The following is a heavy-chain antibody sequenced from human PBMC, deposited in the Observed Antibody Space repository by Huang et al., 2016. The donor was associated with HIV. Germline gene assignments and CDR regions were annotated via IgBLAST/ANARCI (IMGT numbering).Heavy chain of an antibody. CDR3: ARDFYRFLVAPGES. CDR2: INPNSGGT. V-gene: IGHV1-2*02. Sequence: QVQLVQSGAEVQKPGASVKVSCKASGFFLSAFYMHWVRQGPGQGLGWLGWINPNSGGTHSAQKFQGRRTMTRDTSISTIYMELSSLRSDDTAVYYCARDFYRFLVAPGESWGQGTLVTVSS. CDR1: GFFLSAFY. J-gene: IGHJ4*02. D-gene: IGHD5-12*01.